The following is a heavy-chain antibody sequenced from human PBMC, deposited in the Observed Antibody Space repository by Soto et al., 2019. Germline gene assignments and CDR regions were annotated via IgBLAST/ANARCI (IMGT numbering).Heavy chain of an antibody. CDR3: ARAQIFGVVPPDDY. J-gene: IGHJ4*02. CDR1: GFTFSSYG. CDR2: IWYDGSNK. D-gene: IGHD3-3*01. V-gene: IGHV3-33*01. Sequence: GGSLRLSCAASGFTFSSYGMHWVRQAPGKGLEWVAVIWYDGSNKYYADSVKGRFTISRDNSKNTLYLQMNSLRAEDTAVYYCARAQIFGVVPPDDYWGQGTLVTVSS.